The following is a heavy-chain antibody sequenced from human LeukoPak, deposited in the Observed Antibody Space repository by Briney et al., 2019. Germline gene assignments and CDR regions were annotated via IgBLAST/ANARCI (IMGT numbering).Heavy chain of an antibody. Sequence: SETLSLTCTVSGDSISSSSYFWGWIRQPPGKGLEWIGSIYYSGSAYYNPSLKSRVTISVDTSKNQFSLKLSSVTAADTAVYYCARTKDILTGYSAFDIWGQGTMVTVSS. CDR1: GDSISSSSYF. V-gene: IGHV4-39*07. D-gene: IGHD3-9*01. CDR3: ARTKDILTGYSAFDI. CDR2: IYYSGSA. J-gene: IGHJ3*02.